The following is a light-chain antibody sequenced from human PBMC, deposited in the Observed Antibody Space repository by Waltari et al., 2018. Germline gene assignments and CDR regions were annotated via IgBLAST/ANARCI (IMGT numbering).Light chain of an antibody. CDR1: SLGTNY. CDR2: DKN. V-gene: IGLV3-19*01. J-gene: IGLJ3*02. Sequence: SSDLTQDPVVSVALGQTVTITCQGDSLGTNYASWYQLKPGQAPVLVIYDKNNRPSGIPDRFSDSHSQNTASLTLTGAQAQDEADYDCNSRDISGAHWVFGGGTKLTVL. CDR3: NSRDISGAHWV.